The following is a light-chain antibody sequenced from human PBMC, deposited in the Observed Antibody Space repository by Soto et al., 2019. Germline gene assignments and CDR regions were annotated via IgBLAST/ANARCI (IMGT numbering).Light chain of an antibody. CDR3: QQRSSWPFT. V-gene: IGKV3-11*01. CDR2: DAS. Sequence: EIVLTQSPATLSLSPGERATLSCRASQSVGSYLAWYQQKPGQAPRLLIYDASNRATGIPARFSGSGSGTDFTLTISSLEPEDFAVYYCQQRSSWPFTFGPGTKVDIK. J-gene: IGKJ3*01. CDR1: QSVGSY.